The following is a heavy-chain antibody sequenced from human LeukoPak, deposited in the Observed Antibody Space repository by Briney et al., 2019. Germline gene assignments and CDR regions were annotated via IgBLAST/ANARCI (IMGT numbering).Heavy chain of an antibody. V-gene: IGHV3-23*01. CDR3: ARGRDGYSDY. J-gene: IGHJ4*02. Sequence: PGGSLRLSCAASGFTFSSYAMSWVRQAPGKGLEWVSAISGSGGSTYYADSVKGRFTISRDNAKNTLYLQMNSLRAEDTAVYYCARGRDGYSDYWGQGTLVTVSS. CDR1: GFTFSSYA. D-gene: IGHD5-24*01. CDR2: ISGSGGST.